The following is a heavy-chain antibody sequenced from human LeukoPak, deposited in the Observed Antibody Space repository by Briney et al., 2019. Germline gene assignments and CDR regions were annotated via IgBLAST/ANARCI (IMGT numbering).Heavy chain of an antibody. CDR1: GYTFTSYY. J-gene: IGHJ4*02. CDR2: INPSGGST. CDR3: ARSKGGGSYSYYFDY. D-gene: IGHD1-26*01. Sequence: ASVKVSCTASGYTFTSYYMHWVRQAPGQGLEWMGIINPSGGSTSYAQKFQGRVTMTRDTSTSTVYMELSSLRSEDTAVYYCARSKGGGSYSYYFDYWGQGTLVTVSS. V-gene: IGHV1-46*01.